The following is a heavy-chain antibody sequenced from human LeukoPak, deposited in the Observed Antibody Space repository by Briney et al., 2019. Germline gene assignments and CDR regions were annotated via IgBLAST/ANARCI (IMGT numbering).Heavy chain of an antibody. CDR2: IYYSGST. CDR3: ARVRGYSYGIDY. D-gene: IGHD5-18*01. Sequence: SETLSLTCTVSGGSISSSSYYWGWIRQPPGRGLEWIGSIYYSGSTYYNPSLKSRVTISVDTSKNQFSLKLSSVTAADTAVYYCARVRGYSYGIDYWGQGTLVTVSS. V-gene: IGHV4-39*07. CDR1: GGSISSSSYY. J-gene: IGHJ4*02.